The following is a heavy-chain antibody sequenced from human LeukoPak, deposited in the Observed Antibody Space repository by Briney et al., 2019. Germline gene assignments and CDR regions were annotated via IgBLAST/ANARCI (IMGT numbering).Heavy chain of an antibody. J-gene: IGHJ3*02. V-gene: IGHV3-23*01. CDR1: EFTFSSYG. Sequence: GGSLRLSCAASEFTFSSYGMSWVRQAPGKGLEWVSWISGNTANTYYADSVQGRFSISRDNSKNTLYLQMYSLRAEDTAIYYCAKDPNGDYIGTFDMWGQGTMVTVSS. CDR2: ISGNTANT. D-gene: IGHD4-17*01. CDR3: AKDPNGDYIGTFDM.